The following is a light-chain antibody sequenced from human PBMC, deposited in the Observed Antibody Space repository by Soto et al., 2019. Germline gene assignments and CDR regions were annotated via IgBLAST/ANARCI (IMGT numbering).Light chain of an antibody. Sequence: EIVMTQSPATLSVSPGERATLSCRASQSVSSKLAWYQQKPGQAPRLLIYAASSRATDIPDRFSGSGSGTDFTLTITKVEPEDFAVYYCQQYGSRTWTFGQGTKLEMK. V-gene: IGKV3-20*01. CDR1: QSVSSK. CDR2: AAS. CDR3: QQYGSRTWT. J-gene: IGKJ1*01.